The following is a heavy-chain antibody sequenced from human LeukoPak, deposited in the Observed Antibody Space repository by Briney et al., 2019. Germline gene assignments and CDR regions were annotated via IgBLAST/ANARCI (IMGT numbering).Heavy chain of an antibody. Sequence: SETLSLTCTVSGGSVSSYYWSWIRQPPGKGLEWIGYIYYSGSTNYNPSLKSRVTISVDTSKNQFSLKLSSVTAADTAVYYCARRMYYYDSSGYGGYWLDPWGQGTLVTVSS. D-gene: IGHD3-22*01. CDR1: GGSVSSYY. J-gene: IGHJ5*02. CDR3: ARRMYYYDSSGYGGYWLDP. CDR2: IYYSGST. V-gene: IGHV4-59*08.